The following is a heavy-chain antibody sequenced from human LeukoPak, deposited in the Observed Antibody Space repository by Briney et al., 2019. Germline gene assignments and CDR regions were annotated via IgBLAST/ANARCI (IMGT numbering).Heavy chain of an antibody. CDR2: VSGSGSVT. CDR3: AKAPYDNKYYYMGV. J-gene: IGHJ6*03. D-gene: IGHD3-9*01. CDR1: GFTFRSYA. V-gene: IGHV3-23*01. Sequence: GGSLRLSCAASGFTFRSYAMNWVRQAPGKGLEWVSSVSGSGSVTFYGDSVKGRFTISRDNSKNTLYLQMDGLRAEDTAVYYCAKAPYDNKYYYMGVWGRGTTVTVSS.